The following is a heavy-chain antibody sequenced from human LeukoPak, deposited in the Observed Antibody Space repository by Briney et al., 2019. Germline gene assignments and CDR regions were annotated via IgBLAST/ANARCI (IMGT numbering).Heavy chain of an antibody. CDR1: VGSLSSYY. V-gene: IGHV4-59*08. CDR2: IYSTGST. D-gene: IGHD5-18*01. J-gene: IGHJ2*01. Sequence: SETLSLTCTVSVGSLSSYYWSWIRQPPGKGLEWIGYIYSTGSTNYNPSLKSQVTISVDTSKNHFSLKLRSVTAADTAVYYCVRHRYIQDYFDLWGRGTLVTVSS. CDR3: VRHRYIQDYFDL.